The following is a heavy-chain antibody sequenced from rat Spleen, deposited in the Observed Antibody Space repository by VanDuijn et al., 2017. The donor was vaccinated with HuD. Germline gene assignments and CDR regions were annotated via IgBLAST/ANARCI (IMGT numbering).Heavy chain of an antibody. CDR1: GFTFNNYG. J-gene: IGHJ3*01. D-gene: IGHD1-11*01. Sequence: EVQLVASDGGLVQPGRSLKLSCAASGFTFNNYGMAWVRQAPTKGLEWVATFSYDGFTTYYRDSVRGRFTISSDNAKSILFLEMDSLRSEDTATYYCARPTEGIAWFVYWGQGTLVTVSS. V-gene: IGHV5-29*01. CDR2: FSYDGFTT. CDR3: ARPTEGIAWFVY.